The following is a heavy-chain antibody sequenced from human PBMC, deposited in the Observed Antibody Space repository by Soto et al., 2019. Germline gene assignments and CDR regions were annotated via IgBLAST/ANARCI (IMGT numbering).Heavy chain of an antibody. J-gene: IGHJ4*02. V-gene: IGHV1-69*01. CDR2: TIPISGRT. Sequence: QVQLLQSGAEVKRPGSSVKVSCEASGGTFSSLGFTWVRQAPGQGLEWMGGTIPISGRTTFAQKFQGRVTITADESTSATYMELTTLTSDDKAMYDCAPRGAQGRWLEFADYWGQGTLVTVSS. CDR3: APRGAQGRWLEFADY. D-gene: IGHD5-12*01. CDR1: GGTFSSLG.